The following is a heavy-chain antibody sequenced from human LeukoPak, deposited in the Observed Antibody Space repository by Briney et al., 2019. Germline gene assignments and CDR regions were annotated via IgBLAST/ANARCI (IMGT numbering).Heavy chain of an antibody. CDR1: GFSFSAYW. D-gene: IGHD6-19*01. J-gene: IGHJ4*02. CDR3: ASGVYSSGWYLDY. V-gene: IGHV3-74*01. Sequence: GGSLRLSCAASGFSFSAYWMHWVRQAPGKGLVWVSRINNEGSGTDYADSVKGRFTISRDNVENTLYLQMNSLRAEDTAVYYCASGVYSSGWYLDYWGQGTLVTVSS. CDR2: INNEGSGT.